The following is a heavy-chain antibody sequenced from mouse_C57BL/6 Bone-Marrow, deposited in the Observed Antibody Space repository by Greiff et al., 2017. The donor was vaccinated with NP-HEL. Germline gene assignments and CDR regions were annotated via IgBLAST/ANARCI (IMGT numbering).Heavy chain of an antibody. D-gene: IGHD2-4*01. Sequence: QVQLKQSGPELVKPGASVKISCKASGYSFTSYYIHWVKQRPGQGLEWIGWIYPGSGNTKYNEKFKGKATLTADTSSSTAYMQLSSLTSEDSAVYYCARDRIYYDYTYAMDYWGQGTSVTVSS. CDR3: ARDRIYYDYTYAMDY. J-gene: IGHJ4*01. CDR1: GYSFTSYY. V-gene: IGHV1-66*01. CDR2: IYPGSGNT.